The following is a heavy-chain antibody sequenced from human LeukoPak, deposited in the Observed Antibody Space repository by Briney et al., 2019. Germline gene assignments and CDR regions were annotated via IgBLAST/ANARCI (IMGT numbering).Heavy chain of an antibody. CDR2: INHSGST. V-gene: IGHV4-34*01. J-gene: IGHJ4*02. Sequence: SETLSLTCAVYGGSFSGYYWSWIRQPPGKGLEWIGEINHSGSTNYNPSLKSRVTMSVDTSKKHFSLKLSSVTAADTAVYYCARERGYNYGNDYWGQGTLVTVSS. CDR1: GGSFSGYY. D-gene: IGHD5-18*01. CDR3: ARERGYNYGNDY.